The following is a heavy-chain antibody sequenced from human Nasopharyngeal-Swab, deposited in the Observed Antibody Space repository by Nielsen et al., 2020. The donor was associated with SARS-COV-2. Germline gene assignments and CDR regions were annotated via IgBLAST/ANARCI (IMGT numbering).Heavy chain of an antibody. Sequence: ASVKVSCKASGYTGTGYYMHWVRQAPGQGLEWMGWINPNSGGTNYAQKFQGWVTMTRDTSISTAYMELSRLRSDDTAVYYCARARITMVRGKEEHDAFDIWAQGTMVTVSS. J-gene: IGHJ3*02. D-gene: IGHD3-10*01. CDR2: INPNSGGT. CDR1: GYTGTGYY. CDR3: ARARITMVRGKEEHDAFDI. V-gene: IGHV1-2*04.